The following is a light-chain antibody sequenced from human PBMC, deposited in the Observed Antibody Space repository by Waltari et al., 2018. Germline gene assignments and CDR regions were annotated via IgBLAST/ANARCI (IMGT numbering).Light chain of an antibody. CDR3: QQYYTYPRT. V-gene: IGKV1-8*01. Sequence: AIRMTQSPSSPAASTGDRDNITCRAGQGIRSYLARYQQKPGKAPKLLMYATATMQSGVPSRFSGSGSGTDFTLTLSCLQSEDFATYYCQQYYTYPRTVGQGTKVET. CDR1: QGIRSY. CDR2: ATA. J-gene: IGKJ1*01.